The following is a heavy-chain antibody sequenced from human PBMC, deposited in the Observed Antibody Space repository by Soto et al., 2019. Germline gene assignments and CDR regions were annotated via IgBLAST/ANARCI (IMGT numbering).Heavy chain of an antibody. V-gene: IGHV1-3*01. Sequence: QVQLVQSGAEVKKPGASVKVSCKASGYTFTSYAMHWVRQAPGQRLEWMGWINAGNGNTKYSKKFQGRVTITRDTSASTAYMELSSLRSEDTAVYYCARVGFFVGAPVYRYWGQGTLVTVSS. J-gene: IGHJ4*02. CDR3: ARVGFFVGAPVYRY. CDR2: INAGNGNT. CDR1: GYTFTSYA. D-gene: IGHD1-26*01.